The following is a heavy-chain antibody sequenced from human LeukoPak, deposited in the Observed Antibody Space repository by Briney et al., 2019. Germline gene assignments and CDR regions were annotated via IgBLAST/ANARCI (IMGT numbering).Heavy chain of an antibody. CDR2: IYYSGNT. V-gene: IGHV4-59*01. Sequence: SETLSLTCTVSGVSISSYYWSWIRQPPGKGLEWIGYIYYSGNTNYSPSLKSRVTTSVDTSKNQFSLKQSSVTAADTAVYYCARGGSRDGYNRPLDYWGQGTLVTVSS. D-gene: IGHD5-24*01. J-gene: IGHJ4*02. CDR3: ARGGSRDGYNRPLDY. CDR1: GVSISSYY.